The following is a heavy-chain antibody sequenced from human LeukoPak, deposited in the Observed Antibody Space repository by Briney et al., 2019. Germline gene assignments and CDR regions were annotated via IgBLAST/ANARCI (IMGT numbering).Heavy chain of an antibody. CDR1: GFTFSNAW. CDR2: IKSKTDGGTT. CDR3: TPDGTEYDLLTAYYRPLGY. D-gene: IGHD3-9*01. J-gene: IGHJ4*02. Sequence: GGSLRLSCAASGFTFSNAWMSWVRQAPGKGLEWVGRIKSKTDGGTTDYAAPVKGRFTISRDDSKNTLYLQMNSLKTEDTAVYYCTPDGTEYDLLTAYYRPLGYWGQGTLVTVSS. V-gene: IGHV3-15*01.